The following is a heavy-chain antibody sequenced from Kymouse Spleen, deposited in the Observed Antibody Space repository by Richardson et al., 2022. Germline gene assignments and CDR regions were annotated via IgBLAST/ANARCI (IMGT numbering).Heavy chain of an antibody. CDR3: AREDYGSGSYYRPFDY. D-gene: IGHD3-10*01. CDR1: GFTFSSYG. CDR2: IWYDGSNK. V-gene: IGHV3-33*01. Sequence: QVQLVESGGGVVQPGRSLRLSCAASGFTFSSYGMHWVRQAPGKGLEWVAVIWYDGSNKYYADSVKGRFTISRDNSKNTLYLQMNSLRAEDTAVYYCAREDYGSGSYYRPFDYWGQGTLVTVSS. J-gene: IGHJ4*02.